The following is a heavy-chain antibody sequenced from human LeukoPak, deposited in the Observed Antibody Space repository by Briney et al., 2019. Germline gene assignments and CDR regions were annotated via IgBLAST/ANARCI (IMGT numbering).Heavy chain of an antibody. CDR1: GLTVSSNY. CDR3: VRVGREGFAI. CDR2: IYSGGST. J-gene: IGHJ3*02. Sequence: GGSLRLSCTASGLTVSSNYKSWVRQAPGKGLEWVSVIYSGGSTYYADSVKGRFTISRDNVKNSLYLQVSSLRAEDTAVYYCVRVGREGFAIWGHRTLVIVSS. D-gene: IGHD5-24*01. V-gene: IGHV3-66*01.